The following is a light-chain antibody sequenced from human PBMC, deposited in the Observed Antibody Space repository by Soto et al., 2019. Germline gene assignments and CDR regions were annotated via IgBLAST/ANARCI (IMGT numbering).Light chain of an antibody. Sequence: EFVLTQSPATLSLSPGERATLSCRASQSVSSYLAWYQQKPGQAPRLLIYDASNRATGIPARFSGSGSGTDFTLTISSLEPEDFAVYYCQQRSNWARDTFGQGTRLEIK. J-gene: IGKJ5*01. CDR1: QSVSSY. V-gene: IGKV3-11*01. CDR3: QQRSNWARDT. CDR2: DAS.